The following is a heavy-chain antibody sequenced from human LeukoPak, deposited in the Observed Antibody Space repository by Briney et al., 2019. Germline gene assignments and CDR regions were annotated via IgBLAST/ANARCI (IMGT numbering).Heavy chain of an antibody. V-gene: IGHV4-31*02. CDR1: SITRGGYY. J-gene: IGHJ4*02. CDR2: LYNNVST. CDR3: ARIPDIVATPKSYFDY. Sequence: SITRGGYYWSWVRQHPVKGLEWIGYLYNNVSTYVNPSLKTRVTISGDTSDNQFSLKLSSVTAADTAVYYCARIPDIVATPKSYFDYWGQGTLVTVSS. D-gene: IGHD5-12*01.